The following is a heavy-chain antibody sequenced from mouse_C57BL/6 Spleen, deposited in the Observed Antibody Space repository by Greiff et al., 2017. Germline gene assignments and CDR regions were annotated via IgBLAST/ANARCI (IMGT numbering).Heavy chain of an antibody. CDR3: ARSGDGSDGGFDY. D-gene: IGHD2-2*01. CDR1: GYTFTSYW. Sequence: QVQLQQPGAELVMPGASVKLSCKASGYTFTSYWMHWVKQRPGQGLEWIGEIDPSDSYTNYNQKFKGKSTLTVGKSSSTAYMQLSSLTSEDSAVYYCARSGDGSDGGFDYWGQGTTLTVSS. CDR2: IDPSDSYT. V-gene: IGHV1-69*01. J-gene: IGHJ2*01.